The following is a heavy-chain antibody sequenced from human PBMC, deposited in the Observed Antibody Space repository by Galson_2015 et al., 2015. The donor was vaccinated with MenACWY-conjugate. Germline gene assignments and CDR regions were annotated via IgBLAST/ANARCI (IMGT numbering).Heavy chain of an antibody. CDR3: VRGGYCSGATCYPYNAFDI. J-gene: IGHJ3*02. D-gene: IGHD2-15*01. V-gene: IGHV3-48*03. Sequence: SLRLSCAASGFPFSSHDMNWVRQAPGKGLEWVSYISTSDSSMFYADSVKGRFTIFRDTAKNLLYLQMNSLRAEDTAVYYCVRGGYCSGATCYPYNAFDIWGQGTLVTVSS. CDR1: GFPFSSHD. CDR2: ISTSDSSM.